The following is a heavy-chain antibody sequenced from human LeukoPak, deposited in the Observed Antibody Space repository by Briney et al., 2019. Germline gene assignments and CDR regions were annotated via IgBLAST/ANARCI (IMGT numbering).Heavy chain of an antibody. Sequence: NPSETLSLACSVSGGSISSYYWSWIRQPPGKGLEWIGYISYSGNTNYNPSLKSRVTISVDTSKNQFSLKLSSVTAADTAVYYCATRSTGVAATFDCWGQGALVTVSS. CDR1: GGSISSYY. D-gene: IGHD2-15*01. V-gene: IGHV4-59*01. CDR3: ATRSTGVAATFDC. J-gene: IGHJ4*02. CDR2: ISYSGNT.